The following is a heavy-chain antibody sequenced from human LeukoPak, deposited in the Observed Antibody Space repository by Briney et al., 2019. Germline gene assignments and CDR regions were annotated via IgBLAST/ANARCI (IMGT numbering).Heavy chain of an antibody. D-gene: IGHD7-27*01. CDR3: AHTRETGDIIGY. CDR1: GGTFSSYA. J-gene: IGHJ4*02. Sequence: ASVKVSCKASGGTFSSYAISWVRQAPGQGLEWMRGIIPIFGTANYAQKFQGRVTITADESTSTAYMELSSLRSEDTAVYYCAHTRETGDIIGYWGQGTLVTVSS. CDR2: IIPIFGTA. V-gene: IGHV1-69*13.